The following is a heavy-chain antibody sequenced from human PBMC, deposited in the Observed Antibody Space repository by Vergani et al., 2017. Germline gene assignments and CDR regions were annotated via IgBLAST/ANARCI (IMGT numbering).Heavy chain of an antibody. V-gene: IGHV1-2*04. CDR1: GYTFTGYY. D-gene: IGHD3-22*01. CDR2: INPNSGGT. Sequence: QVQLVQSGAEVKKPGASVKVSCKASGYTFTGYYMHWVRQAPGQGLEWMGWINPNSGGTNYAQKFQGWVTMTRDTSISTAYMELSRLRSDDTAGYYCARARGSYYDSSGYYVGXFDYWGQGTLVTVSS. J-gene: IGHJ4*02. CDR3: ARARGSYYDSSGYYVGXFDY.